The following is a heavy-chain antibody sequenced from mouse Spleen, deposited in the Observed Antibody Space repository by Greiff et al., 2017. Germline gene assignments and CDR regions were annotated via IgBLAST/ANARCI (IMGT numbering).Heavy chain of an antibody. J-gene: IGHJ2*01. CDR3: ARRGDWGFDY. Sequence: SGPELVKPGASVKISCKASGYTFTDYYMNWVKQSHGKSLEWIGLVNPNNGGTSYNQKFKGKATLTADTSSSTAYMQLSSLTSEDSAVYFCARRGDWGFDYWGQGTTLTVSS. CDR2: VNPNNGGT. V-gene: IGHV1-26*01. CDR1: GYTFTDYY. D-gene: IGHD4-1*01.